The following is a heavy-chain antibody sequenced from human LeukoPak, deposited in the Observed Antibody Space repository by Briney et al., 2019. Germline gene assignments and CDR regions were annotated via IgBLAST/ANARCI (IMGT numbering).Heavy chain of an antibody. V-gene: IGHV4-59*01. CDR3: AREIVAAVAGTVDYYGMDV. D-gene: IGHD6-19*01. CDR1: GGSISSYY. Sequence: SETLSLTCTVSGGSISSYYWSWIRQPPGKGLEWIGYIYYSGSTNYNPSLESRVTISVDTSKNQFSLKLSSVTAADTAVYYCAREIVAAVAGTVDYYGMDVWGQGTTVTVSS. CDR2: IYYSGST. J-gene: IGHJ6*02.